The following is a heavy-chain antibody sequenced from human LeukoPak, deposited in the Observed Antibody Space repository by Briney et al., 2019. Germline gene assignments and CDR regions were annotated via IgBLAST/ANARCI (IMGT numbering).Heavy chain of an antibody. CDR1: GFTFSSYA. CDR2: ISGSGDST. J-gene: IGHJ4*02. Sequence: GGSLRLSCAASGFTFSSYAMSWVRQAPGKGLKWVSTISGSGDSTYYADSVKGRFTISRDNSKNTLSLRMNSLRPDDTAIYYCARDGLGNHILDYWGQGALVTVSS. D-gene: IGHD1-14*01. V-gene: IGHV3-23*01. CDR3: ARDGLGNHILDY.